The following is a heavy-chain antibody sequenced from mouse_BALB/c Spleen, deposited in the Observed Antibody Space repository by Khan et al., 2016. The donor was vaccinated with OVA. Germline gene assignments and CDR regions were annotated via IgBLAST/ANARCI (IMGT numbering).Heavy chain of an antibody. CDR3: IRDRAYYSTDGCFGY. V-gene: IGHV1-4*01. D-gene: IGHD2-5*01. CDR1: GYTFASYT. J-gene: IGHJ3*01. CDR2: INPSNGYT. Sequence: QVQLQQSGAELVRPGASVKMSCKASGYTFASYTIHWIKQRPGQGLEWIGYINPSNGYTNYNQMFKDKATLTADKSSTTAYMQLSSLTSDDSAVVNCIRDRAYYSTDGCFGYWGQGTLVTVSA.